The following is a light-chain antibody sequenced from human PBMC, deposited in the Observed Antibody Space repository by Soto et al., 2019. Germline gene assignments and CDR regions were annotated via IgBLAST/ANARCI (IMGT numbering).Light chain of an antibody. V-gene: IGKV1-39*01. CDR2: GAS. Sequence: DLQMTQSPSSLSASVGDRVTLTCRASQFISGYLNWYQQKPGKAPKLLIFGASGLQTGVPSRFSGSGSGTGFTLTLTSLHPDDVSTYYCLQRYSTLFTFGPGTRVDVQ. CDR3: LQRYSTLFT. J-gene: IGKJ3*01. CDR1: QFISGY.